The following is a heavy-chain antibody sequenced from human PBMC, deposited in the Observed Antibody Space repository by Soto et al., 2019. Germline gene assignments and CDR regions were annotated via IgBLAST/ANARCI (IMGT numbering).Heavy chain of an antibody. D-gene: IGHD3-16*01. CDR2: ITYEGSNK. CDR3: AIDGGDFFVGDAALDI. CDR1: GFTFSYYA. J-gene: IGHJ3*02. V-gene: IGHV3-30-3*01. Sequence: QVQLVESGGGVVQPGRSLRLSCAASGFTFSYYAMHWVRQAPGKGLEWVAGITYEGSNKYHADTVKGRFTISRANSKNTLSLQMNSLRPEDTAVYYCAIDGGDFFVGDAALDIWGQGTMVTVSS.